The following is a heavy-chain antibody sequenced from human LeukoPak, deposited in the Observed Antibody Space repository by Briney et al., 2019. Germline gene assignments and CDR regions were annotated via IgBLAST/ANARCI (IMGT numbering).Heavy chain of an antibody. CDR3: ARDPLTGISFFDP. D-gene: IGHD1-20*01. CDR1: GGSISSYY. J-gene: IGHJ5*02. CDR2: IYTSGST. V-gene: IGHV4-4*07. Sequence: SETLSLTCTVSGGSISSYYWSLIRQPAGKGLEWIGRIYTSGSTNYNPTLKSRVTMSVDTSKNQFSLKLSSVTAADTAVYYCARDPLTGISFFDPWGQGTLSPSPQ.